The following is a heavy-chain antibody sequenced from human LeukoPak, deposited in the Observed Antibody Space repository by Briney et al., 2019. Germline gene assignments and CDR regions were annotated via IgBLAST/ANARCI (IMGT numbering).Heavy chain of an antibody. V-gene: IGHV3-7*01. Sequence: GGSLRLSCTSSGYTFRTYGMHWVRQAPGKGLEWVANIKQDGSEKYYVDSVKGRFTISRDNAKNSLYLQMNSLRAEDTAVYYCASGYCGGDCYSVWGAFNIWGQGTMVTASS. D-gene: IGHD2-21*02. CDR1: GYTFRTYG. CDR2: IKQDGSEK. CDR3: ASGYCGGDCYSVWGAFNI. J-gene: IGHJ3*02.